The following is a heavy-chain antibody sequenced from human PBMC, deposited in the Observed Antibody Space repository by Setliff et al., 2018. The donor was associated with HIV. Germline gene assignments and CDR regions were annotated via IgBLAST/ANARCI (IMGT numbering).Heavy chain of an antibody. CDR2: INQDGSEK. D-gene: IGHD3-3*02. CDR3: TRKLAPGHGMDV. Sequence: GGSLRLSCADSGFTFTSYWMIWVRQAPGKGLEWVANINQDGSEKNYVDSVKGRFTISRDNAKNSLYLQMDSLRVEDTTVYYCTRKLAPGHGMDVWGQGTTVTVSS. J-gene: IGHJ6*02. V-gene: IGHV3-7*01. CDR1: GFTFTSYW.